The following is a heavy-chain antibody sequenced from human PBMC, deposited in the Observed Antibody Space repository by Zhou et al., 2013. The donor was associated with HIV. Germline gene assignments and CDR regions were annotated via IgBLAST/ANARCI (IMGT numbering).Heavy chain of an antibody. V-gene: IGHV1-69*05. J-gene: IGHJ6*03. CDR3: ARLTYSSSSEYYYYYMDV. CDR1: GGTFSSYA. D-gene: IGHD6-6*01. Sequence: QVQLVQSGAEVKKPGSSVKVSCKASGGTFSSYAISWVRQAPGQGLEWMGGIIPIFGTANYAQKFQGRVTITTDESTSTAYMELSSLRSEDTAVYYCARLTYSSSSEYYYYYMDVWGKGDHGHRLL. CDR2: IIPIFGTA.